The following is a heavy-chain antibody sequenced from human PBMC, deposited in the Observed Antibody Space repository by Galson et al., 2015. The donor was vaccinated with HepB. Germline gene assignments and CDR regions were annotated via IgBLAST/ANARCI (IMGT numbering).Heavy chain of an antibody. CDR1: GFSFTSYA. D-gene: IGHD1-26*01. J-gene: IGHJ6*02. Sequence: SLRLSCAASGFSFTSYAMSWVRQAPRKGLEWVSSLSSSGGNTYYADSVKGRFTISRDSSENTLYLQMNSLRAEDTALYYCAKEVSLGAAAGWWEFYYGMDVWGQGTTVTVSS. CDR3: AKEVSLGAAAGWWEFYYGMDV. CDR2: LSSSGGNT. V-gene: IGHV3-23*01.